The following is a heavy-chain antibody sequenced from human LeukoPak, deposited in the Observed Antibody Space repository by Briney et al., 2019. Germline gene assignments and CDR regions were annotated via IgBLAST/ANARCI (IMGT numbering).Heavy chain of an antibody. CDR1: GFTFSSYE. Sequence: GGSLRLSCAGSGFTFSSYEMNWVRQAPGKGLEWVSYIASSGSTIHYADSVKGRFTISRDNAKNSLYLQMDSLRGEDTALYYCARDAIAVAGTNRYFQHWGQGTLVTVSS. CDR2: IASSGSTI. CDR3: ARDAIAVAGTNRYFQH. J-gene: IGHJ1*01. V-gene: IGHV3-48*03. D-gene: IGHD6-19*01.